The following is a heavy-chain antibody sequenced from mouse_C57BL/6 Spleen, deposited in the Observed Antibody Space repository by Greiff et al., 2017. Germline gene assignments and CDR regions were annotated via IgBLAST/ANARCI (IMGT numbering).Heavy chain of an antibody. CDR2: IDPSDSYT. J-gene: IGHJ2*01. CDR3: AREGHFDY. V-gene: IGHV1-50*01. Sequence: VQLQQPGAELVKPGASVKLSCKASGYTFTSYWMQWVKQRPGQGLEWIGEIDPSDSYTNYNQKFKGKATLTVDTSSSTAYMQLSSLTSEDSAVYYCAREGHFDYWGQGTTLTVSS. CDR1: GYTFTSYW.